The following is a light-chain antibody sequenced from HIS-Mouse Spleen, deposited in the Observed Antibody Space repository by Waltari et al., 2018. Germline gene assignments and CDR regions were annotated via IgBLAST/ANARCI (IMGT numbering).Light chain of an antibody. J-gene: IGKJ2*01. CDR1: QSISSY. CDR3: QQLNSYPYT. Sequence: IQLTQSPSFLSASVGDRVPITCRASQSISSYLACCQQKPGKAPKLLIYAASTLQSRVPSRFSGSGSGTEFTLTISSLQPEDFATYYCQQLNSYPYTFGQGTKLEIK. CDR2: AAS. V-gene: IGKV1-9*01.